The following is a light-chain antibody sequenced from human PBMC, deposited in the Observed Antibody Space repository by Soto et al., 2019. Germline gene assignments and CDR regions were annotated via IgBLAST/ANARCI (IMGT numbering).Light chain of an antibody. CDR2: GTR. CDR3: QAYDYSLTASV. Sequence: QLVLTQPPSVSGAPGQRVTISCTGNSSKLGAGYDVHWYQQLPGAAPKLVIFGTRNRPSGVPERFSGSKSGTSASLAITGLQAEDEADYYCQAYDYSLTASVFGGGTKVTVL. J-gene: IGLJ3*02. V-gene: IGLV1-40*01. CDR1: SSKLGAGYD.